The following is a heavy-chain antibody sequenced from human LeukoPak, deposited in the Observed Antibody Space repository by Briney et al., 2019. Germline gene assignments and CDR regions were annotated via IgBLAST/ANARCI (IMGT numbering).Heavy chain of an antibody. Sequence: QPGGSLRLSCAASGFTFSSYAMHWVRQAPGKGLEYVSAISSNGGSTYYANSVKGRFTISRDNSKNMLYLQMGSLRAEDMAVYYCARSSELEPLSEWGQGTLVTVSS. CDR1: GFTFSSYA. CDR3: ARSSELEPLSE. V-gene: IGHV3-64*01. J-gene: IGHJ4*02. D-gene: IGHD1-1*01. CDR2: ISSNGGST.